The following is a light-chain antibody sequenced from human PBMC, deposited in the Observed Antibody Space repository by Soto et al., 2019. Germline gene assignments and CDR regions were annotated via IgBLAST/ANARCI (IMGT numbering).Light chain of an antibody. CDR3: SSYTSDNTLV. CDR1: SSDVGGYNY. CDR2: EVS. J-gene: IGLJ2*01. V-gene: IGLV2-14*01. Sequence: QSALTQPASVSGSPGQSITISCTGTSSDVGGYNYVSWYQHHPGKAPKLIIYEVSNRPSGVSNRFSGSQSGNTASLTISGLQAEDETDYYCSSYTSDNTLVFGGGTKLTVL.